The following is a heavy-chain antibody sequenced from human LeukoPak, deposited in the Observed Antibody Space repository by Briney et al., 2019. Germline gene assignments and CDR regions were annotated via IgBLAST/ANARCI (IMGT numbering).Heavy chain of an antibody. V-gene: IGHV4-59*01. CDR2: IYDSGST. Sequence: SETLSLTCAVSGGSMTNLYWTWIRQPPGKGLEWIGDIYDSGSTRYNTSLESRVTISVDTSKNQFSLKLSSVTAADTAVYYCAKGGSTNFYYGDVWGQGTTVTVSS. D-gene: IGHD2/OR15-2a*01. CDR1: GGSMTNLY. J-gene: IGHJ6*02. CDR3: AKGGSTNFYYGDV.